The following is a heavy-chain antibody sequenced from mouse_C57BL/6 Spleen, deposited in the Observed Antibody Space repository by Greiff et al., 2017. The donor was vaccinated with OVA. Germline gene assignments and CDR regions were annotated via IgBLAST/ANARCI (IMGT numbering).Heavy chain of an antibody. D-gene: IGHD2-4*01. CDR2: IHPNSGST. Sequence: QVQLKQPGAELVKPGASVKLSCKASGYTFTSYWMHWVKQRPGQGLEWIGSIHPNSGSTNYNEKFKSKATLTVYKSSSTSYMQLSRLTSEDSAVYSGASPVYYDYYRDSFDYWGQGTTLTVSS. J-gene: IGHJ2*01. V-gene: IGHV1-64*01. CDR3: ASPVYYDYYRDSFDY. CDR1: GYTFTSYW.